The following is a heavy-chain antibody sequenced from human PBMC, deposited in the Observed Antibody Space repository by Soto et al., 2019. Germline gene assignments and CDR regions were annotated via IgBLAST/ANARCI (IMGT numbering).Heavy chain of an antibody. D-gene: IGHD7-27*01. J-gene: IGHJ3*02. V-gene: IGHV1-46*01. CDR3: ARDRLSNGAFDI. CDR1: GYTFTSYY. Sequence: GASVKVSWKASGYTFTSYYMHWVRQAPGQGLEWMGIINPSGGSTSYAQKFQGRVTMTRDTSTSTVYMELSSLRSEDTAVYYCARDRLSNGAFDIWGQGTMVTVSS. CDR2: INPSGGST.